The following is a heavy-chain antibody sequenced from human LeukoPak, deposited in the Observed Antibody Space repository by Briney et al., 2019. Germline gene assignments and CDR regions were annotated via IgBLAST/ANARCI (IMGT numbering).Heavy chain of an antibody. D-gene: IGHD6-19*01. V-gene: IGHV3-23*01. CDR2: ISGSGGST. Sequence: GGSLRLSCAASGFTFSVCAMSWVRWAPGKGLEWVSAISGSGGSTYYADSVKGRFTISRDNSKNTLYLQMNSLRAEDTAVYYCAKGAVAGYKTIDYWGQGTLVTVSS. CDR3: AKGAVAGYKTIDY. CDR1: GFTFSVCA. J-gene: IGHJ4*02.